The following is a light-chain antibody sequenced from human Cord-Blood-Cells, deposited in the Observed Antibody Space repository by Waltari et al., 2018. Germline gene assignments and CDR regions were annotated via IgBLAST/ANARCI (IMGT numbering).Light chain of an antibody. Sequence: SSELTQDPAVSVALGQTVRITCQGDSLRSYYASWYKQKTGQAPVLVNYGKNNRPSGIPDRFSDSRTVNTASLTITGAQAEDEADYYCNSRDSSGNHYVFGTGTKVTVL. CDR1: SLRSYY. CDR3: NSRDSSGNHYV. CDR2: GKN. J-gene: IGLJ1*01. V-gene: IGLV3-19*01.